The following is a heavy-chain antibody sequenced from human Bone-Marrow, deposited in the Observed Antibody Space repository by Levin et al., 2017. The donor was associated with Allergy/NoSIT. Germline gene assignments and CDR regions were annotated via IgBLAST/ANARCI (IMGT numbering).Heavy chain of an antibody. Sequence: KRGESLKISCKGSGDTFDAHWIVWVRQTPGNGLEWLGIINPGDSDTRYRPPFEGHVTFSVDKSVNTAYLQWSSLKASDTAIYYCSRIRYYGPRVSSALDVWGQGTSITVSS. V-gene: IGHV5-51*01. CDR1: GDTFDAHW. D-gene: IGHD3-10*01. CDR2: INPGDSDT. J-gene: IGHJ6*02. CDR3: SRIRYYGPRVSSALDV.